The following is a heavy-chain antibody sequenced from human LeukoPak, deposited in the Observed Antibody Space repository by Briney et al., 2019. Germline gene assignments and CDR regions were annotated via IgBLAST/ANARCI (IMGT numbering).Heavy chain of an antibody. Sequence: GGSLRLSCAASGFIFSSYEMNWVRQAPGKGLEWVSYISSSGSTIYYADSVKGRFTISRDNAKNSLYLQMNSLRAEDTAVYYCARGHTAVAGRGYFDYWGQGTLVTVSS. J-gene: IGHJ4*02. CDR3: ARGHTAVAGRGYFDY. CDR1: GFIFSSYE. D-gene: IGHD6-19*01. CDR2: ISSSGSTI. V-gene: IGHV3-48*03.